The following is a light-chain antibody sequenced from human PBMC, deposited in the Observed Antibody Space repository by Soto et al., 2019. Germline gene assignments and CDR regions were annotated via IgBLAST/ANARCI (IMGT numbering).Light chain of an antibody. CDR2: GAS. Sequence: EIVMTQSPATLSVSPGERATLSCRASQSVSSTLAWYQKKPGQAPRLLIYGASTRATGIPARFSGSGSGTEFTLTIGSLQSEDFAVYYCQQYNNWPNTFGQGTKVDIK. CDR3: QQYNNWPNT. V-gene: IGKV3-15*01. J-gene: IGKJ2*01. CDR1: QSVSST.